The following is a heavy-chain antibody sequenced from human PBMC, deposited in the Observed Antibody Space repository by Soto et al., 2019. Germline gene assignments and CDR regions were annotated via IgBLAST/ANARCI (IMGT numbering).Heavy chain of an antibody. J-gene: IGHJ4*02. CDR1: VFTFSSYE. CDR3: ARWERPRYSYGS. Sequence: GGSLRLSCAASVFTFSSYEMNWVRQAPGKGLEWVAYISSSGSTIYYADSVKGRFTISRDNAKNSLYLQMNSLRAEDTAVYYCARWERPRYSYGSWGQGTMVTVSS. CDR2: ISSSGSTI. D-gene: IGHD5-18*01. V-gene: IGHV3-48*03.